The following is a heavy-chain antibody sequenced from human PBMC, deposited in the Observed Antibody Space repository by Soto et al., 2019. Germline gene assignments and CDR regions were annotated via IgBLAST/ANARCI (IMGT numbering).Heavy chain of an antibody. V-gene: IGHV4-4*02. D-gene: IGHD3-3*01. J-gene: IGHJ6*02. Sequence: PSETLSLTCFVSGDSINNTYWWSWVRQAPEKGLEWIGEIYHTGGRSYMPSLRGRITLSVDTSKNQFSLKLSSVTAADTAVYYCAGIFGVVTDPYGMDVWGQGTTVTVSS. CDR1: GDSINNTYW. CDR2: IYHTGGR. CDR3: AGIFGVVTDPYGMDV.